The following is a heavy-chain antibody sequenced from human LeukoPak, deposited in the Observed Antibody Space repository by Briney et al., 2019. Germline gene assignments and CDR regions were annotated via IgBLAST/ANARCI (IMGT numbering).Heavy chain of an antibody. CDR2: IREDGSEK. CDR1: GFTFSSFW. Sequence: GGSLRLSCAASGFTFSSFWMTWVRQAPGKGLEWVANIREDGSEKYYVDSVKGRFTISRDNAKNSLYLQMNRLRAEDTAVYYCARWAESTDYWGQGALVTVSS. V-gene: IGHV3-7*05. CDR3: ARWAESTDY. J-gene: IGHJ4*02.